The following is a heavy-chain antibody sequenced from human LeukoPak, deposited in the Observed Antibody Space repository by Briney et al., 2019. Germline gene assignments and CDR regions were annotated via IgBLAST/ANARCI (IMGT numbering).Heavy chain of an antibody. V-gene: IGHV3-21*01. D-gene: IGHD5-18*01. CDR3: ARDFRDEGYSYVDGMDV. J-gene: IGHJ6*02. Sequence: VGSLRLSCAASGFTISNYRMNRVRQAPGKGLEWVSSISSSSTNIYYADSVKGRFTISRDNAKNSLYLQTDSLRAEDTAVYYCARDFRDEGYSYVDGMDVWGQGTTVTVSS. CDR2: ISSSSTNI. CDR1: GFTISNYR.